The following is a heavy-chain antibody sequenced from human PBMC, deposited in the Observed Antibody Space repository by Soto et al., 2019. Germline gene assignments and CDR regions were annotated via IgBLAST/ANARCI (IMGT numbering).Heavy chain of an antibody. Sequence: EVQLLESGGGLVQPGGSLRLSCAASGFIFSSYAMSWVRQAPGKGLEWVSAITGGGGSTFYADSVKGRFTISRDNSKNTLYLQMNSLRAEDTAVYYCAKDRTLYCETTFDYWGQGTLVIVSS. V-gene: IGHV3-23*01. CDR3: AKDRTLYCETTFDY. CDR2: ITGGGGST. D-gene: IGHD3-22*01. CDR1: GFIFSSYA. J-gene: IGHJ4*02.